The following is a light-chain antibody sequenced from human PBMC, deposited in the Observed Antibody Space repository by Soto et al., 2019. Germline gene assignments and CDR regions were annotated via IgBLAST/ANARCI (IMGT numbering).Light chain of an antibody. J-gene: IGKJ5*01. V-gene: IGKV3-20*01. Sequence: EIVLTQSPGTLSLSPGERATLSCRASQSVSSSYLAWYQKNPGQAHRLIIYGAYRRATGIPDRFSGSGCGTDFTLTISRLEPEDLAVYYCQKYGSSPGVTFGQGTRLEIK. CDR1: QSVSSSY. CDR2: GAY. CDR3: QKYGSSPGVT.